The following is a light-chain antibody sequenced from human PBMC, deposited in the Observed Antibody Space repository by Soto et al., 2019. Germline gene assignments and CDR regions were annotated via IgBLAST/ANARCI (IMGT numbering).Light chain of an antibody. CDR3: QQYTNWPLT. J-gene: IGKJ4*01. V-gene: IGKV3-15*01. CDR2: DAS. Sequence: EIEMTQSPVTLSVSAGEGVTLSCRASQSIYSNLAWYQQKPGKAPRLLIYDASARHPGIPARFSGSGSGTDFTLTVSRLQSEDFAVYYCQQYTNWPLTFGGGTKVEIK. CDR1: QSIYSN.